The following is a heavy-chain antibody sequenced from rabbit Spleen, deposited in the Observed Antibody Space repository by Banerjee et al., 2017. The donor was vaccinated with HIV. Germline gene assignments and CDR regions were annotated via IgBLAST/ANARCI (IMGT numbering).Heavy chain of an antibody. V-gene: IGHV1S45*01. D-gene: IGHD1-1*01. CDR1: GFTLSSYYM. Sequence: QEQLKESGGGLVQPGGSLKLSCKASGFTLSSYYMNWVRQAPGKGLEWIACIYAGSSNNAYSATWAKGRFTISKTSSTTVTLQMTSLTAADTATYFCARDTSTSFSTYGMDLWGQGTLVTVS. CDR3: ARDTSTSFSTYGMDL. J-gene: IGHJ6*01. CDR2: IYAGSSNNA.